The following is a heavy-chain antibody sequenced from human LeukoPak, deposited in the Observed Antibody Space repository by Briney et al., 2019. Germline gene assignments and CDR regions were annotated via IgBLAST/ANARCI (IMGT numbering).Heavy chain of an antibody. CDR1: GFIFSDYH. CDR2: ISPGGDEV. Sequence: EGSLRLSCAASGFIFSDYHMSWIRQAPGKGLEWVSYISPGGDEVYFADSVKGRFTFSRDNAKNSLFLQMSSLTAEDTAVYYCSGGRDIAVAGPGGYFDYWGQGSLVTVSS. V-gene: IGHV3-11*01. J-gene: IGHJ4*02. D-gene: IGHD6-19*01. CDR3: SGGRDIAVAGPGGYFDY.